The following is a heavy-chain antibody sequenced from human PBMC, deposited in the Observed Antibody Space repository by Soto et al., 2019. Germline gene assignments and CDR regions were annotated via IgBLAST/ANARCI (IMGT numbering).Heavy chain of an antibody. J-gene: IGHJ6*03. Sequence: QITLKESGPTLVNPTQTLTLTCTFSGFSLSTSGVGVGWIRQPPGKALEWLALIYWDDDKRYSPSLKSRLTITKDTSKNQVVLTMTNMDPVDTATYYCGQNRIAIAGTDYYYYMDVWGKGTTVTVSS. D-gene: IGHD6-13*01. CDR3: GQNRIAIAGTDYYYYMDV. CDR1: GFSLSTSGVG. V-gene: IGHV2-5*02. CDR2: IYWDDDK.